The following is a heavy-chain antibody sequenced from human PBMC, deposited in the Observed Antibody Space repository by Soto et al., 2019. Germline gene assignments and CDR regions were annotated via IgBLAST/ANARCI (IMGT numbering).Heavy chain of an antibody. CDR3: GRVVSGYYLNWFDP. Sequence: ASETLSLTCTVSGGSISSYYWSWIRQPPGKGLEWIGYIYYSGSTNYNPSLKSRVTISVDTSKNQFSLKLSSVTAADTAVYYCGRVVSGYYLNWFDPWGQGTLVTVSS. CDR2: IYYSGST. D-gene: IGHD3-22*01. V-gene: IGHV4-59*01. CDR1: GGSISSYY. J-gene: IGHJ5*02.